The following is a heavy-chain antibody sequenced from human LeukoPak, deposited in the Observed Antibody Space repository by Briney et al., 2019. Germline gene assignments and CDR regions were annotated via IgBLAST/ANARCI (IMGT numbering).Heavy chain of an antibody. J-gene: IGHJ3*02. CDR3: AKETHSTMVPGYAFDI. CDR1: GFTFDDYA. CDR2: ISWNGAKI. Sequence: GGSLRLSCAASGFTFDDYAIHWVRQAPGKGLEWVSGISWNGAKIVYADSVKGRFTISRDNAKNSLYLQMDSLGTEDTALYYCAKETHSTMVPGYAFDIWGQGTMITVSS. V-gene: IGHV3-9*01. D-gene: IGHD2-8*01.